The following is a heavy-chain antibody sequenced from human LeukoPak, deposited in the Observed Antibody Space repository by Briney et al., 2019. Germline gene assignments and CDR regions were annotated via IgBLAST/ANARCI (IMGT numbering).Heavy chain of an antibody. J-gene: IGHJ3*02. V-gene: IGHV4-34*01. CDR3: ARRGFHRYCSSTSCRSRAFDI. D-gene: IGHD2-2*01. Sequence: PSETLSLTCAVYGGSFSGYYWSWIRQPPGKGLEWIGEINHSGSTNYNPSLKSRVTISVDTSKNQFSLKLSSVTAADTAVYYCARRGFHRYCSSTSCRSRAFDIWGQGTMVTVSS. CDR1: GGSFSGYY. CDR2: INHSGST.